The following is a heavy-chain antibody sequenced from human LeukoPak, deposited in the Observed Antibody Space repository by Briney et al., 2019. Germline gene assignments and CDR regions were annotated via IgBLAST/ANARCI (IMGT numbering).Heavy chain of an antibody. D-gene: IGHD4-17*01. J-gene: IGHJ6*02. Sequence: GGSLRLSCAASGFTVSSNYMSWVRQAPGKGLEWVSAIGGRDANTYYADSVKGRFIISRDNSKNTLYLQMNSLRVEDTAVYYCAKDAVTTGYYNGMDVWGQGTTVTVSS. CDR3: AKDAVTTGYYNGMDV. CDR2: IGGRDANT. CDR1: GFTVSSNY. V-gene: IGHV3-23*01.